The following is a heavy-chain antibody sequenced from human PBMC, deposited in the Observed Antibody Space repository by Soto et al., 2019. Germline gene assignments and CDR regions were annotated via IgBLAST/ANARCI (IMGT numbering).Heavy chain of an antibody. CDR1: GYDFTAYD. CDR2: MNPINGAT. J-gene: IGHJ6*02. CDR3: GRGPSPRAPAGGTPYYYAMDV. Sequence: QVQLVQSGAEAKQSGASVKVSCKASGYDFTAYDINWVRQASGQGLEWMGWMNPINGATGTARRFQGRVPLSRNTATGTAYLELTSLRSDDTAVYYCGRGPSPRAPAGGTPYYYAMDVWGQGTTVTVSS. D-gene: IGHD6-13*01. V-gene: IGHV1-8*02.